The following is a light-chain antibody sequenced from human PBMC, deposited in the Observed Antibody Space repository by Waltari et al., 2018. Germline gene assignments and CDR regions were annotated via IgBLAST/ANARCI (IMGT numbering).Light chain of an antibody. CDR3: QQRISWPLT. J-gene: IGKJ4*01. Sequence: EIVLTQSPATLSLSPGERATLSCRASHSVREYLAWYQQRPGQVPRLLIYDASNRATGVPSRFSGTVYETDFTLTINNLEPEDFAVYYCQQRISWPLTFGGGSKVEIK. CDR1: HSVREY. V-gene: IGKV3-11*01. CDR2: DAS.